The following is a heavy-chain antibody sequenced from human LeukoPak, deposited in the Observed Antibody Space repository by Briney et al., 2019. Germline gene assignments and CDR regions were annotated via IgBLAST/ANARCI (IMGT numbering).Heavy chain of an antibody. D-gene: IGHD3-16*01. CDR1: GFTFNSFV. V-gene: IGHV3-33*01. CDR3: ARRDGGDAFDI. CDR2: IWYDGSNK. J-gene: IGHJ3*02. Sequence: GGSLRLSCAASGFTFNSFVMHWVRQAPGKGLEWVAVIWYDGSNKYYADSVKGRFSISRGNSKNTLYLQMSSLRAEDTAVYYCARRDGGDAFDIWGQGTTVTVSS.